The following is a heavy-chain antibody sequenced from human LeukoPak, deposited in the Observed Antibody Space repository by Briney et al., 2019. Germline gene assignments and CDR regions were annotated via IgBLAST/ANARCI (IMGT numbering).Heavy chain of an antibody. J-gene: IGHJ4*02. CDR3: ARLDYRGGY. CDR1: GDSISSSTYY. Sequence: LETLSLTCTVSGDSISSSTYYWGWIRQPPGKGLEWIGSIYYSGVTYYNPSLKSRVTMFVDTSRNQCSLKLSSVTAADTALYYCARLDYRGGYWGQGNLVIVSS. D-gene: IGHD3-16*01. V-gene: IGHV4-39*01. CDR2: IYYSGVT.